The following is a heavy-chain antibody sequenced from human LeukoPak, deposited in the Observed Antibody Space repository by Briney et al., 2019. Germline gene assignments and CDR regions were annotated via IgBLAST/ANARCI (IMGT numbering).Heavy chain of an antibody. D-gene: IGHD2-2*02. CDR3: ATGRNGVVPAPILGVGPWYNYPSMDA. J-gene: IGHJ6*03. V-gene: IGHV4-4*07. CDR1: GGTISRYY. Sequence: SGTLSLTCAVSGGTISRYYRSWIRQPPGNGLEWIGRLYTSGNTNYNPSLKSRVTMSVDTSKNQFSLIVSSVTAADTAVYYCATGRNGVVPAPILGVGPWYNYPSMDAWGKGTTVTVSS. CDR2: LYTSGNT.